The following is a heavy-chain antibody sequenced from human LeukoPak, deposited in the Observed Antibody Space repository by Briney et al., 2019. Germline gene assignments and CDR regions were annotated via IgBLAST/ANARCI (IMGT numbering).Heavy chain of an antibody. CDR2: ISSGGGST. J-gene: IGHJ4*02. D-gene: IGHD3-3*01. Sequence: GGSLRLSCAASGFTFSSYAMSWVRQAPGKGLEWVSGISSGGGSTYYADHVKGRFTISRDNSKKTLYLQMNSLSAEDTAVFYCAKTSRGYYQDDWGQGTLVAVSS. CDR3: AKTSRGYYQDD. V-gene: IGHV3-23*01. CDR1: GFTFSSYA.